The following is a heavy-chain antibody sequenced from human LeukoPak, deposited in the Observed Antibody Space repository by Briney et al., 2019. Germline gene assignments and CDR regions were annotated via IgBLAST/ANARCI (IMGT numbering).Heavy chain of an antibody. J-gene: IGHJ4*02. CDR1: GFTVRDNF. V-gene: IGHV3-53*01. D-gene: IGHD1-26*01. CDR2: LYSGGAA. CDR3: ARGTFSPQGSYFGH. Sequence: GGSLRLSCAVSGFTVRDNFLNWVRQTPGKGLECVSVLYSGGAAYYADSVKGRFTISRDTSKNTLSLQMNSLRVEDTALYYCARGTFSPQGSYFGHWGQGILVTVSS.